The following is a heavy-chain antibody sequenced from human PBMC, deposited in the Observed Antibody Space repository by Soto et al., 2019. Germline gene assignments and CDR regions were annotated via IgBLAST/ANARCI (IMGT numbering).Heavy chain of an antibody. CDR2: IRSGVITS. V-gene: IGHV3-11*01. Sequence: GGSLRLSCAASGFTFSNYYMSWVRQAPGKGLEWVADIRSGVITSYYAESVKGRFTISRGNAKNSLFLQMNSLSAEETSIYYCARMSATGCHVYRHDYMDYWGQGAPVTVSS. CDR3: ARMSATGCHVYRHDYMDY. CDR1: GFTFSNYY. J-gene: IGHJ4*01. D-gene: IGHD1-1*01.